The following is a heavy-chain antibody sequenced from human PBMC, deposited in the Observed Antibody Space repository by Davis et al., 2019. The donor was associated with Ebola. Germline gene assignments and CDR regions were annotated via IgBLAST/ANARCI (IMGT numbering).Heavy chain of an antibody. CDR2: VYYSGST. J-gene: IGHJ5*02. V-gene: IGHV4-59*01. CDR3: ARGAVAGEIYNWFDP. D-gene: IGHD6-19*01. Sequence: MPGGSLRLSCTVSGGSIRTNYWSWIRQPPGKGLEWIGHVYYSGSTHYNPSLRTPVTMSVDTSKNQFSLKLFSVTAADTAVYYCARGAVAGEIYNWFDPWGQGTLVTVSS. CDR1: GGSIRTNY.